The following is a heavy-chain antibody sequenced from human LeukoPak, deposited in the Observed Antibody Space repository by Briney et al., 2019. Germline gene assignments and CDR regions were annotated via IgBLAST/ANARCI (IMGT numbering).Heavy chain of an antibody. CDR3: ARGGYYGSGNDFRFDP. D-gene: IGHD3-10*01. V-gene: IGHV4-59*01. Sequence: RTGGSLRLSCAASGFTFSSYSMNWIRQPPGKGLECIGYIHYTGSTNYNPSLKSRVTISVDTSKSQFSLKLSSVTAADTAIYYCARGGYYGSGNDFRFDPWGQGTLVTVSS. J-gene: IGHJ5*02. CDR1: GFTFSSYS. CDR2: IHYTGST.